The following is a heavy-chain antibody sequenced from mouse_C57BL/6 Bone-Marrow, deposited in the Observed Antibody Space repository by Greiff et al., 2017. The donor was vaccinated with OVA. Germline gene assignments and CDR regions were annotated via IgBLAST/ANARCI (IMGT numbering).Heavy chain of an antibody. D-gene: IGHD2-3*01. V-gene: IGHV1-50*01. Sequence: QVQLQQPGAELVKPGASVKLSCKASGYTFTSYWMQWVKQRPGQGLEWIGEIDPSDSYTNYNQKFKGKATLTVDTSSSTAYMQLSSLTSADSAVYYCARDGYNWYFDVWGTGTTVTVSS. CDR2: IDPSDSYT. CDR1: GYTFTSYW. J-gene: IGHJ1*03. CDR3: ARDGYNWYFDV.